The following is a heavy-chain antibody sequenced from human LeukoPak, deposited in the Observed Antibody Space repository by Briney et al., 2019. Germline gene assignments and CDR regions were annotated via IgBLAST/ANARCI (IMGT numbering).Heavy chain of an antibody. CDR2: ISSSSSSYI. J-gene: IGHJ4*02. D-gene: IGHD6-13*01. Sequence: PGGSLRLCCAASGFTFSSYSMNWVRQAPGKGLEWVSSISSSSSSYIYYADSVKGRFTISRDNAKNSLYLQMNSLRAEDTAVYYCARVWAPDARIAAAGSGSYSHWGQGTLVTVSS. V-gene: IGHV3-21*01. CDR3: ARVWAPDARIAAAGSGSYSH. CDR1: GFTFSSYS.